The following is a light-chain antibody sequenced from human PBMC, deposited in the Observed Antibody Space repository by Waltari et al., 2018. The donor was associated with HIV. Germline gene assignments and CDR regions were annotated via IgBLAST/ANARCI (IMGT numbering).Light chain of an antibody. Sequence: QSALSQPASVSGSPGRSITISCPGTNSDIGGDNLVSWYQQHPGKAPKLIIYEATKRPSGVSDRLSVSKSGSTAALTIFGLQAEDEADYFCCSYVGSTFTWVFGGGTKVTVL. CDR1: NSDIGGDNL. V-gene: IGLV2-23*01. J-gene: IGLJ3*02. CDR3: CSYVGSTFTWV. CDR2: EAT.